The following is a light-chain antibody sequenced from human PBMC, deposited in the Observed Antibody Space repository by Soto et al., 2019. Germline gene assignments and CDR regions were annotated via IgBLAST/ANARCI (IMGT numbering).Light chain of an antibody. J-gene: IGLJ2*01. V-gene: IGLV4-69*01. Sequence: QSVLTQSPSASASLGASVKLTCTLSSGHSSYAIAWHQQQPEKGPPYLMKLNSDGSHNKGDGNPDRFSGSSSGAERYLTISSLQSEDEADYYCQTWNTGTHVVFGGGTKVTVL. CDR2: LNSDGSH. CDR3: QTWNTGTHVV. CDR1: SGHSSYA.